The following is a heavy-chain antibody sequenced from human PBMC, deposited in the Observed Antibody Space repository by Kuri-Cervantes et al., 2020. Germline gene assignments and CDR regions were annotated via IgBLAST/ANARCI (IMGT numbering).Heavy chain of an antibody. CDR2: IYYSGST. Sequence: GSLRLSCAVYGGSFSGYYWSWIRQPPGKGLEWIGYIYYSGSTNYNPSLKSRVTISVDTSKNQFSLKLSSVTAADTAVYYCARDLDSSGWKAFDIWGQGTMVTVSS. CDR1: GGSFSGYY. J-gene: IGHJ3*02. V-gene: IGHV4-59*13. CDR3: ARDLDSSGWKAFDI. D-gene: IGHD6-19*01.